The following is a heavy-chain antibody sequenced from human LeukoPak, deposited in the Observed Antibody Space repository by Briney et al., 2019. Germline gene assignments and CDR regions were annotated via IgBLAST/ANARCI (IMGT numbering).Heavy chain of an antibody. CDR2: ISYDGSNK. CDR3: ARGLALRTSDYFDY. CDR1: GFTFSSYA. V-gene: IGHV3-30*04. D-gene: IGHD1-1*01. J-gene: IGHJ4*02. Sequence: PGGSLRLSCAASGFTFSSYAMHWVRQAPGKGPEWVAVISYDGSNKYYADSVKGRFTISRDNSKNTLYLQMNSLRAEDTAVYYCARGLALRTSDYFDYWGQGTLVTVSS.